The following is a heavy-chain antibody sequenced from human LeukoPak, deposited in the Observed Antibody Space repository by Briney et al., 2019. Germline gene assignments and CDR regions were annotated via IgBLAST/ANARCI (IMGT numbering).Heavy chain of an antibody. D-gene: IGHD4-17*01. CDR1: GYTFTSYY. CDR2: INPIGGST. J-gene: IGHJ5*02. Sequence: ASVKVSCKASGYTFTSYYMHWVRQAPGQGLEWMGIINPIGGSTSYAQKFQGRVTMTRDTSTSTVYMELSSLRSEDTAVYYCARDDNPDYGDYSTWFDPWGQGTLVTVSS. CDR3: ARDDNPDYGDYSTWFDP. V-gene: IGHV1-46*01.